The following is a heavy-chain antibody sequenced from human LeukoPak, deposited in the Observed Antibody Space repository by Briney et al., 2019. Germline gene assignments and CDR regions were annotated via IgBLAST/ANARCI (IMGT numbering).Heavy chain of an antibody. V-gene: IGHV1-2*02. Sequence: ASVKVSCKASGYTFTGYYMHWVRQAPGQGLEWMGWINPGNGGTNYAQKLQGRVTMTRDMSISTAYMELSRLRSDDTAVYYCARDPSNSGYDYLYYFDYWGQGTLVTVSS. J-gene: IGHJ4*02. CDR3: ARDPSNSGYDYLYYFDY. D-gene: IGHD5-12*01. CDR2: INPGNGGT. CDR1: GYTFTGYY.